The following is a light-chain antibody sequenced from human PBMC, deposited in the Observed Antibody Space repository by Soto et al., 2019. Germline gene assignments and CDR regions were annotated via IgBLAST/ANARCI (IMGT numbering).Light chain of an antibody. CDR3: ASYDTTTPVV. V-gene: IGLV6-57*04. Sequence: NFMLTQPHSVSESPGKTVTISCTRTGVNIASSSVQWYQQRPGSAPTTVIFEDSQRFSGVPDRFSGSIDASSNSASLTISGLKTEDEADYYCASYDTTTPVVFGGGTKLTVL. CDR1: GVNIASSS. CDR2: EDS. J-gene: IGLJ2*01.